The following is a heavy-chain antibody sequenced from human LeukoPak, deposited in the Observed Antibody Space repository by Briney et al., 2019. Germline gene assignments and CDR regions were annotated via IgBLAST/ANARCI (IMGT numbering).Heavy chain of an antibody. J-gene: IGHJ4*02. CDR2: INHSGST. D-gene: IGHD3-9*01. Sequence: SETLSLTCAVYGGSFSGYYWSWIRQPPGKGLEWIGEINHSGSTNYNPSLKSRVTISVDTSKNQFTLKLSSVTAADTAVYYCARVSGPAVLRYFDWLPTYSHFDYWGQGTLVTVSS. CDR3: ARVSGPAVLRYFDWLPTYSHFDY. V-gene: IGHV4-34*01. CDR1: GGSFSGYY.